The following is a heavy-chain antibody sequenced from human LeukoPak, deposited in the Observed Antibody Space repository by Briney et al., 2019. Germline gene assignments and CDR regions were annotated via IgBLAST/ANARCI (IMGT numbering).Heavy chain of an antibody. Sequence: GGSLRLSCVASGFTFTNYWMHWVRQAPGKGLVWVARMNSDASSTSYADSVKGRFSISRDNAKKTLYLQMNSLRAEDTAVYYCARGPDYGGPLRGQGTLVSVSP. CDR2: MNSDASST. CDR3: ARGPDYGGPL. V-gene: IGHV3-74*01. J-gene: IGHJ4*02. CDR1: GFTFTNYW. D-gene: IGHD4-23*01.